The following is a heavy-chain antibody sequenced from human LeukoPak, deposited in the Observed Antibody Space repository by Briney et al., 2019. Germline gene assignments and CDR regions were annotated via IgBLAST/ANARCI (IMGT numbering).Heavy chain of an antibody. CDR3: ARSAAGTYY. D-gene: IGHD1-1*01. V-gene: IGHV3-21*01. J-gene: IGHJ4*02. CDR1: GFTFSSYS. CDR2: ISSIRSYK. Sequence: GGSLRLSCVASGFTFSSYSMNWVRQAPGKGLEWVSSISSIRSYKYYTDSVKGRFTISRDNAKNSLYLQMNSLRAEDTAVYYCARSAAGTYYWGQGTLVTVSS.